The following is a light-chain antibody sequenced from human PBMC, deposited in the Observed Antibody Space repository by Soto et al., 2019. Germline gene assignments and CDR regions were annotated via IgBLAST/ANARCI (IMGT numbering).Light chain of an antibody. CDR1: QNINNY. J-gene: IGKJ1*01. Sequence: IQMRHSPSSLSASVGDRDTITCRESQNINNYLSWYQQRPGNAPKLMIYAASSLQSGVPSRFSGSGSGTDFSLTISSLQPEDFATYCCQQRYCTPRTFGQGTKVDIK. CDR3: QQRYCTPRT. V-gene: IGKV1-39*01. CDR2: AAS.